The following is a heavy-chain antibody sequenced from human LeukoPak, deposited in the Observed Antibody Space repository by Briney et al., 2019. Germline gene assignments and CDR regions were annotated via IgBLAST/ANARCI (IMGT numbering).Heavy chain of an antibody. CDR2: INHSGST. CDR1: GGSFSGYY. D-gene: IGHD3-10*01. CDR3: ARVGSPDAFDI. Sequence: SETLSLTCAVYGGSFSGYYWSWIRQPPGKGLERIGEINHSGSTNYNPSLKSRVTISVDTSKNQFSLKLSSVTAADTAVYYCARVGSPDAFDIWGQGTMVTVSS. V-gene: IGHV4-34*01. J-gene: IGHJ3*02.